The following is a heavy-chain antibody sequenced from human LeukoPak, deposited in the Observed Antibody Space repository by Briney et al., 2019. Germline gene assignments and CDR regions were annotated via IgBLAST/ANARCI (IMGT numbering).Heavy chain of an antibody. CDR3: VRSGYCYGGTCHSGAFDI. CDR2: ISAYNGNT. V-gene: IGHV1-18*01. CDR1: GYTFTSYG. J-gene: IGHJ3*02. Sequence: ASVKVSCKASGYTFTSYGISWVRQAPGQGLEWMGWISAYNGNTNFAQKLQGRITMTTDTSTSTAYMELRSLRSDDTAVYYCVRSGYCYGGTCHSGAFDIWGQGTVVTVSS. D-gene: IGHD2-15*01.